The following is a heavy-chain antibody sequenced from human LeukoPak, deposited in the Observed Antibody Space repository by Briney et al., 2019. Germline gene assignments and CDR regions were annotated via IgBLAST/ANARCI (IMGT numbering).Heavy chain of an antibody. V-gene: IGHV4-34*01. CDR1: GGSFSGYY. D-gene: IGHD2-15*01. J-gene: IGHJ4*02. Sequence: SETLSLACAVYGGSFSGYYWSRIRQPPGKGLEWIGEINHSGSTNYNPSLKSRVTISVDASKNQFSLKLSSVTAADTAVYYCARGRRKTIYCSGGSCYSLDYWGQGTLVTVSS. CDR2: INHSGST. CDR3: ARGRRKTIYCSGGSCYSLDY.